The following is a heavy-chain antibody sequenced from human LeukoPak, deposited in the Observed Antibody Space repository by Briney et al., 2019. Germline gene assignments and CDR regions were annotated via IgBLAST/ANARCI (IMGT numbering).Heavy chain of an antibody. CDR1: GFTFSSYW. Sequence: TGGSLRLSCADSGFTFSSYWMSWVRQAPGKGLEWVANIKQDGSEKYYVDSVKGRFTISRDNAKNSLYLQMNSLRAEDTAVYYCAKDLNSRWSLDYWGQGTLVTVSS. V-gene: IGHV3-7*01. J-gene: IGHJ4*02. D-gene: IGHD2/OR15-2a*01. CDR3: AKDLNSRWSLDY. CDR2: IKQDGSEK.